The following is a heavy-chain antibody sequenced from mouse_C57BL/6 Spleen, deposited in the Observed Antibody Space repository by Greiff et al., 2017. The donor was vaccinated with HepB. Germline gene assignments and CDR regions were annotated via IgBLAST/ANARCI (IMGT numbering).Heavy chain of an antibody. V-gene: IGHV1-69*01. CDR3: ARAHLGQGAHFDV. D-gene: IGHD3-3*01. CDR1: GYTFTSYW. J-gene: IGHJ1*03. Sequence: QVQLQQPGAELVMPGASVKLSCKASGYTFTSYWMHWVKQRPGQGLEWIGEIDPSDSYTNYNQKFKGKSTLTVDKSSSTAYMQLSSLTSEDSAVYYCARAHLGQGAHFDVWGTGTTVTVSS. CDR2: IDPSDSYT.